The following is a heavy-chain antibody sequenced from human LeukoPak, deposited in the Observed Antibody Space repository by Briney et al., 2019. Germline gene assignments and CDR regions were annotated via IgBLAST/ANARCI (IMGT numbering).Heavy chain of an antibody. CDR3: SRGSGSHFPFEY. J-gene: IGHJ4*02. D-gene: IGHD1-26*01. CDR1: GGSINAFH. Sequence: SETLCLTCTASGGSINAFHWSVIRQPAGKGLEWIGRVYYTGSANYNPALKTRDTMSVDKSKNQFSLSLTSVTAADTAVYYCSRGSGSHFPFEYWGLGTLVTVSS. CDR2: VYYTGSA. V-gene: IGHV4-4*07.